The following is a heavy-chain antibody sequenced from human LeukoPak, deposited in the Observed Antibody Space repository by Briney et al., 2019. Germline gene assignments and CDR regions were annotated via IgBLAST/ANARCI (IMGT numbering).Heavy chain of an antibody. CDR3: ARLYYYYMDV. Sequence: TGGSLRLSCAASGFTFSSYGMHWVRQAPGKGLEWVAVIWYDGSNEYYADSVKGRFTISRDNSRNTLYLQMNSLRAEDTAVYYCARLYYYYMDVWGKGTTVTVSS. V-gene: IGHV3-33*01. J-gene: IGHJ6*03. CDR2: IWYDGSNE. CDR1: GFTFSSYG.